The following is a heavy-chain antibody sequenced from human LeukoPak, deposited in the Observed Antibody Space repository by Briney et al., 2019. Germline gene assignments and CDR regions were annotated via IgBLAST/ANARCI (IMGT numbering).Heavy chain of an antibody. CDR2: IYSGGST. CDR1: GFTVSSNY. V-gene: IGHV3-53*01. Sequence: GGSLRLSCAASGFTVSSNYMSWVRQAPGKGLEWVSVIYSGGSTYDADSVKGRFTISRDNAKNTLYLQMNSLRAEDTAVYYCVREVTVTSYFDYWGQGILVTVSS. D-gene: IGHD2-21*02. J-gene: IGHJ4*02. CDR3: VREVTVTSYFDY.